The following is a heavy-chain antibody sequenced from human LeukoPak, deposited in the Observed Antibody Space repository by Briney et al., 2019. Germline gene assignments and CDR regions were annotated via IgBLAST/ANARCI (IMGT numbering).Heavy chain of an antibody. D-gene: IGHD7-27*01. CDR2: ISGSGGST. V-gene: IGHV3-23*01. J-gene: IGHJ4*02. CDR1: GFTFSSYA. CDR3: ARWSWGLDY. Sequence: GGSLRLSCAASGFTFSSYAMSWVRQAPGKGLEWVSAISGSGGSTYYPGSVKGRFTISRENAKNPLYLQMNSLRAGDTAVYYCARWSWGLDYWGQGTLVTVSS.